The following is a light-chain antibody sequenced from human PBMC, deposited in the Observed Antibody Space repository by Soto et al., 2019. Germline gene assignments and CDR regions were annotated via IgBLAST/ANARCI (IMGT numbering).Light chain of an antibody. V-gene: IGKV1-5*03. Sequence: DIPMTQSPSTLSASVGDRVTITCRASQSLNDWLAWFQQKPGKAPNLLIYMVSNLESGFPSRFSGSGSGTEFTLTISSLQPDDFATYYCQQYNGYSWAFGQGTKVEIK. CDR3: QQYNGYSWA. CDR2: MVS. J-gene: IGKJ1*01. CDR1: QSLNDW.